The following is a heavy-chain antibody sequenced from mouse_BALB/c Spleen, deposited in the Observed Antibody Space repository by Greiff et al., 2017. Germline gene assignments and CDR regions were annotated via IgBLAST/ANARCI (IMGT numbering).Heavy chain of an antibody. CDR1: GFAFSSYD. D-gene: IGHD3-2*01. CDR2: ISSGGGST. CDR3: SDSSGYGDY. J-gene: IGHJ4*01. V-gene: IGHV5-12-1*01. Sequence: EVKLVESGGGLVKPGGSLKLSCAASGFAFSSYDMSWVRQTPEKRLEWVAYISSGGGSTYYPDTVKGRFTISRDNAKNTLYLQMSSLKSEDTAMYYCSDSSGYGDYWGQGTSVTVSS.